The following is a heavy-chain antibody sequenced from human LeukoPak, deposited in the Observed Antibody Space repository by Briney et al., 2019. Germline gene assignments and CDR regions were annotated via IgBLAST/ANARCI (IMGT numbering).Heavy chain of an antibody. D-gene: IGHD6-19*01. CDR2: IYYSGNT. CDR3: ARRIHTNDWYRDDS. V-gene: IGHV4-59*01. J-gene: IGHJ4*02. CDR1: GGSISNYY. Sequence: SETLSLTCTVSGGSISNYYWSWSRQPPGKGLEWIGYIYYSGNTHYNPSLQSRVTISVDTSKNQFSLRLSSVTAADTAVYYCARRIHTNDWYRDDSWGQGTLVTVSS.